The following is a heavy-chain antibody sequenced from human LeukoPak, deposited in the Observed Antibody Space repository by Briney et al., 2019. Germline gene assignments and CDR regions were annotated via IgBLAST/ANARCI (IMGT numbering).Heavy chain of an antibody. Sequence: GGSLRLSCAASGFTFSSYSMNWVRQAPGKGLEWVSSISSSSSYIYYADSVKARFTISRDNAKNSLYLQMNSLRAEDTAVYYCARDSGDHYSSSSDYWGQGTLVTVSS. CDR3: ARDSGDHYSSSSDY. V-gene: IGHV3-21*01. CDR1: GFTFSSYS. J-gene: IGHJ4*02. D-gene: IGHD6-6*01. CDR2: ISSSSSYI.